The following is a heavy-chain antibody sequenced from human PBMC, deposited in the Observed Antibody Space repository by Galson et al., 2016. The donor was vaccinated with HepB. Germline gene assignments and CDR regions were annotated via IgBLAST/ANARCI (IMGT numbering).Heavy chain of an antibody. CDR2: IYYSGNT. CDR1: GGSISSYY. Sequence: ETLSLTCSVSGGSISSYYWSWIRQPPGKGLEWIGYIYYSGNTNYNPSLKSRVTISVDTSKNQFSLKLSSVTAADTAVYYCARDDSSGDYASWWYFDLRGRGTLVTVSS. D-gene: IGHD4-17*01. CDR3: ARDDSSGDYASWWYFDL. V-gene: IGHV4-59*01. J-gene: IGHJ2*01.